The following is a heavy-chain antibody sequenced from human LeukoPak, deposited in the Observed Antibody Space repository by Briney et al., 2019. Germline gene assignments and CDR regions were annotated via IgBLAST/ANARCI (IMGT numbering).Heavy chain of an antibody. D-gene: IGHD6-25*01. CDR3: ARTTSFTACGYDY. CDR2: INPNSDDR. Sequence: ASVKVSCKASGYTFTNYHINWVRQAPGQGLEWVGWINPNSDDRGYAQKFQGRVTITRDTSRTTAYMELRSLRSEDTAVYFCARTTSFTACGYDYWGQGTLVTVSS. V-gene: IGHV1-8*03. J-gene: IGHJ4*02. CDR1: GYTFTNYH.